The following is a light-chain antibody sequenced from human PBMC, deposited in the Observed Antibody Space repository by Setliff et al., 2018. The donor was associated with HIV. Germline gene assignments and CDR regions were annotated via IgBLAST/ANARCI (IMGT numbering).Light chain of an antibody. CDR1: SSDVGLYNF. CDR2: DVT. Sequence: LTQPASVSGSPGQSITISCTGTSSDVGLYNFVSWYQQHPGKVPKLIIYDVTNRPSGISHRFSGAKSGNTASLTISGLQADDEADYYCSSFRTSRKFVFGTGTKVTVL. J-gene: IGLJ1*01. V-gene: IGLV2-14*01. CDR3: SSFRTSRKFV.